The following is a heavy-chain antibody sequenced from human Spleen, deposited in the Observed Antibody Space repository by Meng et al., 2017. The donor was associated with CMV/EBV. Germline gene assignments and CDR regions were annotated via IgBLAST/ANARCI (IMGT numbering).Heavy chain of an antibody. Sequence: FTFSNYWLHWVRQAPGKGLVWVSRIKTDGSSTTYADSVKGRFTVSRDNAKNTLYLQMNSLRGDDTAVYFCAREEWDCSSGACLNWFDHWGQGTLVTVSS. CDR2: IKTDGSST. CDR1: FTFSNYW. J-gene: IGHJ5*02. V-gene: IGHV3-74*01. CDR3: AREEWDCSSGACLNWFDH. D-gene: IGHD2-15*01.